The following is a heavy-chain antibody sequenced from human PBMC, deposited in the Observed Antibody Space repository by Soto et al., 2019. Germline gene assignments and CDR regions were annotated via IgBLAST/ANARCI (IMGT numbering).Heavy chain of an antibody. CDR3: ARVAQYSSSWYKFSYFDY. CDR1: GGSISSGDYY. V-gene: IGHV4-30-4*01. Sequence: SETLSLTCTVSGGSISSGDYYWSWIRQPPGKGLEWIGYIYYSGSTYYNPSLKSRVTISVDTSKNQFSLKLSSVTAADTAVYYCARVAQYSSSWYKFSYFDYWGQGTLVTVSS. D-gene: IGHD6-13*01. J-gene: IGHJ4*02. CDR2: IYYSGST.